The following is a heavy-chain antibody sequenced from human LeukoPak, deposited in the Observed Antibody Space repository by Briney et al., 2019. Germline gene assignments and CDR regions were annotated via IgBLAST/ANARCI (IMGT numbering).Heavy chain of an antibody. Sequence: SSESLSLXCGVSGYSISSGYYWGWIRQPPGKGLEWIGSMHHSGSTYYNASPKSRVTISVDTSKNQFSLKLSSVAAADTAVYYCARQIRGSSSPRNFDYWGQGTLVTVSS. CDR1: GYSISSGYY. D-gene: IGHD6-6*01. CDR2: MHHSGST. V-gene: IGHV4-38-2*01. J-gene: IGHJ4*02. CDR3: ARQIRGSSSPRNFDY.